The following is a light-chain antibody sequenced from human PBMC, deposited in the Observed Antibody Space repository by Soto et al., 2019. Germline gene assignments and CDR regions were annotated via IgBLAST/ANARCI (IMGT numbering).Light chain of an antibody. J-gene: IGLJ2*01. Sequence: QSVLTQPPSASGTPGQRVSISCSGRYSNLKTNTVNLYQHLPGTAPKLLIFSNNQRPSGVTDRFSGSKSGNSASLAITGLQTDDEADYYCAAWDDSLTGRVFGGGTKLTVL. V-gene: IGLV1-44*01. CDR3: AAWDDSLTGRV. CDR1: YSNLKTNT. CDR2: SNN.